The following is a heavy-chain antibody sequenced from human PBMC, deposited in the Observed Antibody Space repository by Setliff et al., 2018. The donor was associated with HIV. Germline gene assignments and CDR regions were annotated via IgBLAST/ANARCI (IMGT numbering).Heavy chain of an antibody. D-gene: IGHD3-10*01. CDR1: GYTFTGYY. CDR2: INPNSGGT. Sequence: ASVKVSCKASGYTFTGYYMHWVRQAPGQGLEWMGWINPNSGGTNYAQKFQGWVTMTRDTSISTAYMELSRLRSDDTAVYYCARVEATVRGATYGMDVWGQGTTVTVSS. V-gene: IGHV1-2*04. J-gene: IGHJ6*02. CDR3: ARVEATVRGATYGMDV.